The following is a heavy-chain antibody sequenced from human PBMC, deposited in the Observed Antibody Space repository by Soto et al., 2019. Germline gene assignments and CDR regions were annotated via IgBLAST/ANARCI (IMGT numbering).Heavy chain of an antibody. CDR2: ISSSSSYI. J-gene: IGHJ4*02. CDR3: AREVSKYSGYDFDY. D-gene: IGHD5-12*01. V-gene: IGHV3-21*01. Sequence: EVQLVESGGGLVKPGVSLRLSCAASGFTFSSYSMKWVRQAPGKGLEWVSSISSSSSYIYYAYSVKGRFTISRDNAKNSLYLQMNSLRAEDTAVYYCAREVSKYSGYDFDYWGQGTLVTVSS. CDR1: GFTFSSYS.